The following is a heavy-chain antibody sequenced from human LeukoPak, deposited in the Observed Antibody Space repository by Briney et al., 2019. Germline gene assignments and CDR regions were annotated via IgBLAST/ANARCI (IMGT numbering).Heavy chain of an antibody. CDR1: GGSISSYY. V-gene: IGHV4-59*08. D-gene: IGHD3-3*01. CDR3: ARHEFLEWLRYGLDV. Sequence: SETLSLTCTVSGGSISSYYWSWIRQPPGKGLEWIGYIYYGGSTNYNPSLKSRVTISVDTSKNQFSLKLSSVTAADTAVYYCARHEFLEWLRYGLDVWGQGTTVTVSS. CDR2: IYYGGST. J-gene: IGHJ6*02.